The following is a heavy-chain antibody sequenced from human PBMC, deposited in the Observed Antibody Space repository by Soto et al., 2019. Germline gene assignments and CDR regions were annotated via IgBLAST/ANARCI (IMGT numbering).Heavy chain of an antibody. CDR1: GGTFSSYA. CDR3: ARIGYYYDSSGYYIRQKNYYYYGMDV. D-gene: IGHD3-22*01. J-gene: IGHJ6*02. Sequence: QVQLVQSGAEVKKPGSSVKVSCKASGGTFSSYAISWVRQAPGQGLEWMGGIIPIFVTANYAQKFQGRVTLTADEYTSTAYMELSSLRSEDTAVYYCARIGYYYDSSGYYIRQKNYYYYGMDVWGQGTTVTVSS. CDR2: IIPIFVTA. V-gene: IGHV1-69*01.